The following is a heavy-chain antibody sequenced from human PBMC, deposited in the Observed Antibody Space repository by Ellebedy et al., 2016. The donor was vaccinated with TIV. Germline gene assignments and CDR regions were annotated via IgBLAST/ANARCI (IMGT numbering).Heavy chain of an antibody. CDR3: ARGYGTGRYGMDV. CDR2: IYDSGST. V-gene: IGHV4-4*07. CDR1: GVSISSHY. D-gene: IGHD3-10*01. Sequence: SETLSLTCTVSGVSISSHYWSWIRQPAGKGLEYIGRIYDSGSTNYNPSLKSRVTMSVDTSKNQLSLKVSSVTAADTAVYYCARGYGTGRYGMDVWGHGTTVTVSS. J-gene: IGHJ6*02.